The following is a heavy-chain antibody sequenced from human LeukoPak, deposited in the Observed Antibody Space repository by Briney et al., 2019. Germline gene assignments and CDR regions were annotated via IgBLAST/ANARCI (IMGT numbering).Heavy chain of an antibody. Sequence: SETLSLTCTVSGGSISSRNYYWGWIRQPPGKGLEWIGSIYYSGSIFYNPSLRSRVTISVDTSKNQFSLKLSSVTAADTAVYYCARLGMGYASGSYSWFFDLWGRGTLVTVSS. CDR3: ARLGMGYASGSYSWFFDL. CDR1: GGSISSRNYY. V-gene: IGHV4-39*01. D-gene: IGHD3-10*01. CDR2: IYYSGSI. J-gene: IGHJ2*01.